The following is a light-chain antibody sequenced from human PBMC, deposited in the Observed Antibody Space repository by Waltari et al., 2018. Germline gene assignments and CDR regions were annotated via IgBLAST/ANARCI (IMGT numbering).Light chain of an antibody. CDR1: SSNLGGNF. CDR2: NNN. V-gene: IGLV1-47*02. CDR3: AAWDDNLTGPL. Sequence: SVLTQPPSASGTPGQTVTIPCSGSSSNLGGNFVYWYQQLPGMAPQLPTYNNNQRPSGVPDRFSGSRSGTSASLASSGLRSDDEAEYYCAAWDDNLTGPLFGGGTKVTVL. J-gene: IGLJ3*02.